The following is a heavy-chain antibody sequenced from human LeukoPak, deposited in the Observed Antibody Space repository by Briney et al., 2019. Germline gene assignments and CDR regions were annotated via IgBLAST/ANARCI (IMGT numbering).Heavy chain of an antibody. D-gene: IGHD2-21*02. CDR1: GGSISSSSYY. CDR3: ARDPGDCGGDCYSGLGAFDY. V-gene: IGHV4-39*07. J-gene: IGHJ4*02. CDR2: IYYSGST. Sequence: PSETLSLTCTVSGGSISSSSYYWGWIRQPPGKGLEWIGSIYYSGSTYYNPSLRSRVTISVDTSKNQFSLKLSSVTAADTAVYYCARDPGDCGGDCYSGLGAFDYWGQGTLVTVSS.